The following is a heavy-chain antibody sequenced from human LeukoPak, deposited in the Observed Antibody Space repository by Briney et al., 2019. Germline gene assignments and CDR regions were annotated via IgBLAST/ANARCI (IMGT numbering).Heavy chain of an antibody. CDR3: ARPVDYYYYYMDV. D-gene: IGHD4-23*01. Sequence: SETLSLTCAVSGYSISSGYYWGWIRQPPGKRLEWIGSIYHSGSTYYNPSLKSRVTISVDTSKNQFSLKLSSVTAADTAVYYCARPVDYYYYYMDVWGKGTTVTVSS. CDR2: IYHSGST. V-gene: IGHV4-38-2*01. J-gene: IGHJ6*03. CDR1: GYSISSGYY.